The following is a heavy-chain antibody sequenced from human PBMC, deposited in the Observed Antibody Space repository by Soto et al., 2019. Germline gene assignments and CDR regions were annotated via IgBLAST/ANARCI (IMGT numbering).Heavy chain of an antibody. CDR1: GYTFTSYG. Sequence: ASVKVSCKXSGYTFTSYGISWVRQAPGQGLEWMGWISAYNGNTNYAQKLQGRVTMTTDTSTSTAYMELRSLRSDDTAVYYCARDVTMIVVVSGLGYWGQGTLVTVSS. CDR3: ARDVTMIVVVSGLGY. J-gene: IGHJ4*02. CDR2: ISAYNGNT. D-gene: IGHD3-22*01. V-gene: IGHV1-18*01.